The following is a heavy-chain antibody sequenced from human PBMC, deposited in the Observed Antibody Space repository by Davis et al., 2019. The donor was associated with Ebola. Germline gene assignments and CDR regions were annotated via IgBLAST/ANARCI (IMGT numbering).Heavy chain of an antibody. CDR1: GFTFSSYA. D-gene: IGHD1-26*01. V-gene: IGHV3-23*01. J-gene: IGHJ4*02. CDR2: ISGSGGST. CDR3: AKDRGSGSYFGVGDY. Sequence: GGSLRLSCAAPGFTFSSYAMSWVRQAPGKGLEWVSAISGSGGSTYYADSVKGRFTISRDNSKNTLYLQMNSLRAEDTAVYYCAKDRGSGSYFGVGDYWGQGTLVTVSS.